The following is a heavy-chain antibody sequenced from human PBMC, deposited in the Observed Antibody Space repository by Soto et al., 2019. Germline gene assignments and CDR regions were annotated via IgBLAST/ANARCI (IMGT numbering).Heavy chain of an antibody. CDR2: VSASGGST. CDR3: ARPYYGSGSYYNSDF. Sequence: GGSLRLSCAGSGFTLRNYAMSWVRQAPEKGLEWVSSVSASGGSTYYADSVKGRFTISRDNSKNMVYLQMSSLRAGDTAVYYCARPYYGSGSYYNSDFWGRGTLVTVSS. J-gene: IGHJ4*02. D-gene: IGHD3-10*01. V-gene: IGHV3-23*01. CDR1: GFTLRNYA.